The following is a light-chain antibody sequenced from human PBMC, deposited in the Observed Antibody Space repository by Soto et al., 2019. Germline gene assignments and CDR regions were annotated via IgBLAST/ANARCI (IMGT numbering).Light chain of an antibody. V-gene: IGLV1-40*01. Sequence: QSVLTQPPSVSGAPGQRVTISCTGSSSNIGTSYGVHWYQQLPGTAPTLLIVADTNRPSGVPERFSGSKSGTSASLAITGLQAEDEADYYCQSYDTSLRGWVFGGGTQLTVL. J-gene: IGLJ7*01. CDR1: SSNIGTSYG. CDR2: ADT. CDR3: QSYDTSLRGWV.